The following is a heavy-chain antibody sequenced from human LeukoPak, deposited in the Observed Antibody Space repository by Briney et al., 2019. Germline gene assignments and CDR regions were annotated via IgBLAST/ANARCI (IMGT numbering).Heavy chain of an antibody. V-gene: IGHV1-18*01. CDR2: ISAYNGNT. CDR3: ARGVRGGYSSSWFHDY. D-gene: IGHD6-13*01. CDR1: GYTFTSYG. J-gene: IGHJ4*02. Sequence: GASVKVSCKASGYTFTSYGISWVRQAPGQGLEWMGWISAYNGNTNYAQKLQGRVTMTTDTSTSTAYMELRSLRSDDTAVYYCARGVRGGYSSSWFHDYWGQGTLVTVSS.